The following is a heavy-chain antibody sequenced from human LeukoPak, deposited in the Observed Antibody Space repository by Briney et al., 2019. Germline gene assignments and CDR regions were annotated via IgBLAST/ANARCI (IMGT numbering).Heavy chain of an antibody. CDR3: ARLVGAPNSGWYYFDY. D-gene: IGHD6-19*01. J-gene: IGHJ4*02. Sequence: ASVKVSCKASGGTFSSYAISWVRQAPGQGLEWMGGIIPIFGTANYAQKFQGRVTITTDKSTSTAYMELSSLRSEDTAVYYCARLVGAPNSGWYYFDYWGQGTLVTVSS. V-gene: IGHV1-69*05. CDR1: GGTFSSYA. CDR2: IIPIFGTA.